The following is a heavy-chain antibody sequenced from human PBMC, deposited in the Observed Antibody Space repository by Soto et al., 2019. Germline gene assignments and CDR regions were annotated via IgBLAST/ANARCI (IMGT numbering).Heavy chain of an antibody. CDR1: GYTFTSYG. CDR3: ARVRRALWDIVVVVAAIKDAFDI. J-gene: IGHJ3*02. D-gene: IGHD2-15*01. Sequence: ASVKVSCKASGYTFTSYGISWVRQAPGQGLEWMGWISAYNGNTNYAQKHQGRVTMTTDTSTSTAYMELRSLRSDDTAVYYCARVRRALWDIVVVVAAIKDAFDIWGQGTMVTVSS. V-gene: IGHV1-18*01. CDR2: ISAYNGNT.